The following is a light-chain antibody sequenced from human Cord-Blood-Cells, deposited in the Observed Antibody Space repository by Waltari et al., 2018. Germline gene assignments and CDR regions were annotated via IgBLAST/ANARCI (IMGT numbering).Light chain of an antibody. CDR3: CSYAGSSWV. CDR2: DVS. CDR1: SSDVGGYKH. Sequence: QSALTQPRSVSGSPGQSVTISCTGTSSDVGGYKHVSWYQQHPGKAPKLMIYDVSKRPSGVPDRFSGSKSGNTASLTISGLQAEDEADYYCCSYAGSSWVFGGGTKLTVL. J-gene: IGLJ3*02. V-gene: IGLV2-11*01.